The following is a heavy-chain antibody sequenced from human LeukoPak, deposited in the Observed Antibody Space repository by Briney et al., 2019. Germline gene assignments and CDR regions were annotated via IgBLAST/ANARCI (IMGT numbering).Heavy chain of an antibody. J-gene: IGHJ6*03. CDR3: AAVRPRPRTPYYYMDV. V-gene: IGHV1-58*02. Sequence: GTSVKVSCKASGFTFTSSAMQWVRQARGQRLEWIGWIVVGSGNTNYAQKFQERVTITRDMSTSTAYMELSSLRSEDTAVYYCAAVRPRPRTPYYYMDVWGKGTTVTISS. CDR2: IVVGSGNT. CDR1: GFTFTSSA.